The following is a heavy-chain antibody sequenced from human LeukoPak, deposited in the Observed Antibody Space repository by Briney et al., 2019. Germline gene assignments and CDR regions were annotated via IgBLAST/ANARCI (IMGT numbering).Heavy chain of an antibody. Sequence: ASVKVSCTASGYTFSDYYMHWVRQAPGQGPEWMGRVNPSSGIANYAQRFQGRVTMTRDTSISTAYMELSGLTSDDTALYYCARGNARSWYFLYWGQGTLVTASS. CDR3: ARGNARSWYFLY. D-gene: IGHD6-13*01. V-gene: IGHV1-2*06. CDR2: VNPSSGIA. J-gene: IGHJ4*02. CDR1: GYTFSDYY.